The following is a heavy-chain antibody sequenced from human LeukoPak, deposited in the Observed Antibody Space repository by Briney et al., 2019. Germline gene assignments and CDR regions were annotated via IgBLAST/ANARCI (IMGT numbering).Heavy chain of an antibody. J-gene: IGHJ4*02. CDR2: ISDYNGNT. CDR1: GYTFTSYG. D-gene: IGHD3-10*01. Sequence: ASVKVSCKASGYTFTSYGISWVRQAPGQGLEWMGWISDYNGNTNYAQKLQGRVTMTTDTSTSTAYMELRSLRSDDTAVYYCARDLQGSGSYYNSPSHYWGQGTLVTVSS. V-gene: IGHV1-18*01. CDR3: ARDLQGSGSYYNSPSHY.